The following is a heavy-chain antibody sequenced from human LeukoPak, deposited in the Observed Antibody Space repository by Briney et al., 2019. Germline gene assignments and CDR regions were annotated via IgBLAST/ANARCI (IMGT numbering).Heavy chain of an antibody. D-gene: IGHD1/OR15-1a*01. CDR1: GGSIGTYY. CDR2: IYYNGYT. Sequence: SETLSLTCTVSGGSIGTYYWSWIRQPPGKGLEWIGYIYYNGYTDYNPSLKSRVTISVHTSKNQFSLKLSSVTAADTAVYYCARDRHWTNDWVFDYWGQGTLVTVSS. CDR3: ARDRHWTNDWVFDY. V-gene: IGHV4-59*01. J-gene: IGHJ4*02.